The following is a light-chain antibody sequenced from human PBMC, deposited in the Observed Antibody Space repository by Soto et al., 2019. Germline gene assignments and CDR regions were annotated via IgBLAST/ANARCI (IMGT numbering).Light chain of an antibody. CDR1: SSDVGGYSY. J-gene: IGLJ1*01. V-gene: IGLV2-14*03. CDR2: DVS. Sequence: QSSLTHPASVSGSPGQSITISCTGTSSDVGGYSYISWYQHNPGRAPKLMIYDVSNRPSGVSDRFSGSKSGNTASLTISRLQAEDEADYYCSSYTTSSTYVFGSGTKVTVL. CDR3: SSYTTSSTYV.